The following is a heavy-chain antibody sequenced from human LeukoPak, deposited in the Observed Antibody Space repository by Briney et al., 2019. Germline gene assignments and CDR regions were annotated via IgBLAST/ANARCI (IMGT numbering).Heavy chain of an antibody. CDR1: GGSISSYY. CDR2: IYYSRST. V-gene: IGHV4-59*08. J-gene: IGHJ4*02. D-gene: IGHD6-19*01. Sequence: PSETLSLTCTVSGGSISSYYWSWIRQPPGKGLEWIGYIYYSRSTNYNPSLKSRVTISVDTSKNQFSLKLSSVTAADTAVYYCARQVAGDDYWGQGTLVTVSS. CDR3: ARQVAGDDY.